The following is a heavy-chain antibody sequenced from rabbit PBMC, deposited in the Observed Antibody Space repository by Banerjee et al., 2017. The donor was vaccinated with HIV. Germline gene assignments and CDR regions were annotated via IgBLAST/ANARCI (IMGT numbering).Heavy chain of an antibody. CDR3: ARGGSSGYYNL. V-gene: IGHV1S45*01. J-gene: IGHJ4*01. CDR2: IYTGSSGST. Sequence: QEQLEESGGDLVKPGASLTLTCTASGFTISSRYWICWVRQAPGKGLEWIGCIYTGSSGSTDYASWVKGRFTISKTSSTTVTLQMTSLTAADTATYFCARGGSSGYYNLWGPGTLVTVS. D-gene: IGHD1-1*01. CDR1: GFTISSRYW.